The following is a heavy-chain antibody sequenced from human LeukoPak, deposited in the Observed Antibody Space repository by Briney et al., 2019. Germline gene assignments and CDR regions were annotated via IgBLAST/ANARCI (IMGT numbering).Heavy chain of an antibody. D-gene: IGHD3-22*01. V-gene: IGHV4-39*01. CDR2: ISYRGTS. CDR1: RGSVSSTTNF. Sequence: ADTLSLTCTVSRGSVSSTTNFWGWIRQPPGKGLEWIGSISYRGTSYFNPSLKSRVTISVDTSKNQFSLKLRSVTAADTAVYYCVRHGEDDSGYYADFFDKWGQGTLVSVSA. J-gene: IGHJ4*02. CDR3: VRHGEDDSGYYADFFDK.